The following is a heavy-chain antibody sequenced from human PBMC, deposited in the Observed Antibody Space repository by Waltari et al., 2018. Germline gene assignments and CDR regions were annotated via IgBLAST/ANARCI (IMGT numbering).Heavy chain of an antibody. CDR2: IYPYNGNT. CDR1: GYIFSNYG. CDR3: ARDDVDSSNFGGF. D-gene: IGHD3-16*01. Sequence: QLVQSGAEVKKPGASVKVSCQASGYIFSNYGITWVRKAPGQGLEWMGWIYPYNGNTKYEQNFQGRVTMTTDTSTATAYMEIRSLRSDDTAIYYCARDDVDSSNFGGFWGQGTQVTVSS. J-gene: IGHJ4*02. V-gene: IGHV1-18*01.